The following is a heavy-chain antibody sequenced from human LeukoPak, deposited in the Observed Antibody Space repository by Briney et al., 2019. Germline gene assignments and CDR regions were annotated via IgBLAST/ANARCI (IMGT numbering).Heavy chain of an antibody. CDR3: ARIYEPVYYGDHLRYYFDY. CDR1: GFTISSYE. D-gene: IGHD4-17*01. J-gene: IGHJ4*02. CDR2: ISGSGNTI. V-gene: IGHV3-48*03. Sequence: GGSLRLSCAASGFTISSYEMNWVRQAPGKGLEWVSYISGSGNTIYYADSVKGRFTISRDNAKSSLYLQMNSLRVDDTAVYYCARIYEPVYYGDHLRYYFDYWGLGALVTVSS.